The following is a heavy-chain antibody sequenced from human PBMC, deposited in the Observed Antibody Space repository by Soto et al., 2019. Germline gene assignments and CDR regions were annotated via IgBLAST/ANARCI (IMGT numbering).Heavy chain of an antibody. J-gene: IGHJ4*02. Sequence: SETLSLTCAVYGGSFSSYHWSWIRQTPGKGLEWIGEINHLTTTNYNPSLKSRVIISLDTPKNQFSLKLSSVTAADTAVYYCARGYDTALDPIFWGQGILVTVSS. CDR3: ARGYDTALDPIF. CDR1: GGSFSSYH. V-gene: IGHV4-34*01. CDR2: INHLTTT. D-gene: IGHD5-18*01.